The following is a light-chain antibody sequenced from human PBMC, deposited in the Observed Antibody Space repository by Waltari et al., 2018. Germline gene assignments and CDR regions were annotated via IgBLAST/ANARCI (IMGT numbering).Light chain of an antibody. CDR1: QNIYSW. J-gene: IGKJ2*01. CDR3: QQYNRYSPMYT. Sequence: DIQMTQSPSTLSASVGERVTITCRASQNIYSWLAWYQQKPGKAPKLLIYKASSLESGVPSRFSGSGSGTEFTLTISSLQPDDFATYYCQQYNRYSPMYTFGQGTKLEI. CDR2: KAS. V-gene: IGKV1-5*03.